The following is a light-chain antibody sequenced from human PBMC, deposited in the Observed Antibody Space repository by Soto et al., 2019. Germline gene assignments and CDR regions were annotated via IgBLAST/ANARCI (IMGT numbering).Light chain of an antibody. CDR3: QQYYTYPLA. Sequence: AIRMTQSPSSISAFTGDRVTITCRASQPISTYLAWYQQKPGTAPTLLIYAASTLQSGVPSRFSGSRSGTDFTLTISCLQSEDFATYFCQQYYTYPLAFGQGTKVEIK. CDR2: AAS. V-gene: IGKV1-8*01. J-gene: IGKJ1*01. CDR1: QPISTY.